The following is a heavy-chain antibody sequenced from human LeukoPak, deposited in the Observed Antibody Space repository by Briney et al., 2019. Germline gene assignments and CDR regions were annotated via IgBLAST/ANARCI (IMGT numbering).Heavy chain of an antibody. CDR3: ARGGNYYFDY. J-gene: IGHJ4*02. CDR2: INHSGST. D-gene: IGHD5-24*01. Sequence: SETLSLTCAVYGGSLRGYYWSWIRQAPGKGLEWIGEINHSGSTNYSPSLKSRVAISIDTSMNQFSLNLSAVTAADTAVYYCARGGNYYFDYWGQGTLVTVSS. CDR1: GGSLRGYY. V-gene: IGHV4-34*01.